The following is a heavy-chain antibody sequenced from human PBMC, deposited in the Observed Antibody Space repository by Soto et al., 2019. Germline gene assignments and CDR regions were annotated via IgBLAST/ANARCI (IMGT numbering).Heavy chain of an antibody. J-gene: IGHJ3*02. CDR1: GGSFSGYY. Sequence: SETLSLTCAVYGGSFSGYYWSWIRQPPGKGLEWIGYIYYSGSTYYNPSLKSRVTISVDTSKNQFSLKLSSVTAADTAVYYCARAMETYYYDSSGYPYDAFDIWGQGTMVTVSS. CDR2: IYYSGST. D-gene: IGHD3-22*01. V-gene: IGHV4-34*09. CDR3: ARAMETYYYDSSGYPYDAFDI.